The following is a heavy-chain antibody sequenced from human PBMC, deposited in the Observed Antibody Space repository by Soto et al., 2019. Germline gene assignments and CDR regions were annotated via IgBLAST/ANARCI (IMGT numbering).Heavy chain of an antibody. CDR2: IYYSGST. D-gene: IGHD3-22*01. V-gene: IGHV4-59*08. Sequence: QVQLQESGPGLVKPSETLSLTCTVSGGSISSYYWSWIRQPPGKGLEWIGYIYYSGSTNYNPSLKSRVTISVDTSKNQFSLKLSSVTAADTAVYYCARLAHDSSGYYFDYWGQGTLVTVSS. J-gene: IGHJ4*02. CDR1: GGSISSYY. CDR3: ARLAHDSSGYYFDY.